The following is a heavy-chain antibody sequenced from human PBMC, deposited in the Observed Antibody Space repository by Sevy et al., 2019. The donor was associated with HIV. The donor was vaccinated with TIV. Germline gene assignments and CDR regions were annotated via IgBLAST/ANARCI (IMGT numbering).Heavy chain of an antibody. CDR1: GFTFSSYA. CDR3: ARDSHIENYYYYYGMDV. V-gene: IGHV3-23*01. Sequence: GGSLRLSCAASGFTFSSYAMSWVRQAPGKGLEWVSAISGSGGSTYYADSVKGRFTISRDNSKNSLYLQMNSLRAEDTAVYYCARDSHIENYYYYYGMDVWGQGTTVTVSS. CDR2: ISGSGGST. J-gene: IGHJ6*02.